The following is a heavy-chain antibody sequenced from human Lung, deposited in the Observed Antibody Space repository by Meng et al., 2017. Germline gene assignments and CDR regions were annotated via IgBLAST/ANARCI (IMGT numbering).Heavy chain of an antibody. Sequence: QVQLQQWGAGLLGPSENLSLHCAVYGGSISGSYWSWIRQSPAKGLEWIGKINHGGSTNYNPSLESRVTISVDTPKNQFSLRLTSMSVADTAVYYCARERHSTIIRGVIDFWGQGALVTVSS. CDR2: INHGGST. V-gene: IGHV4-34*01. CDR3: ARERHSTIIRGVIDF. D-gene: IGHD3-10*01. J-gene: IGHJ4*02. CDR1: GGSISGSY.